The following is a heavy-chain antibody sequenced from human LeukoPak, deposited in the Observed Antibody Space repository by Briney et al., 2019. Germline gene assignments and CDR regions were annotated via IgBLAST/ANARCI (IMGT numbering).Heavy chain of an antibody. CDR3: EGLHR. V-gene: IGHV3-30-3*01. J-gene: IGHJ3*01. D-gene: IGHD5-24*01. Sequence: GGSLRLSCAASGFTFSSYAMHWVRQAPGKGLEWVAVISYDGSNKYYADSVKGRFTISRDNSKNTLYLQMNSLRAEDTAVYYCEGLHRWGQGTMVTVSS. CDR1: GFTFSSYA. CDR2: ISYDGSNK.